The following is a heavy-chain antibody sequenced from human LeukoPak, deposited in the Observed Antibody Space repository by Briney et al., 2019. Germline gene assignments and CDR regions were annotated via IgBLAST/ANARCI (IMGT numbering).Heavy chain of an antibody. CDR3: ARDRGGYSTDFDF. Sequence: GGSLRLSCAASGFTFSTSVMSWVRQVPGKGLEWVSTLNRDGTRTYYSLSSSGRFIVSRDNSMNTLYLQMNGLRADDTAVYYCARDRGGYSTDFDFWGQGALVTVSS. D-gene: IGHD6-13*01. V-gene: IGHV3-23*01. CDR1: GFTFSTSV. CDR2: LNRDGTRT. J-gene: IGHJ4*03.